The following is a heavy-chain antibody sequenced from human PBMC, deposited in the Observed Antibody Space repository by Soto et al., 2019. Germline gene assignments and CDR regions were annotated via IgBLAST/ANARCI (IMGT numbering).Heavy chain of an antibody. D-gene: IGHD4-17*01. CDR3: ARHSGDYRYDAFDI. Sequence: SETLSLTCTVSGGSISSSSYYWGWIRQPPGKGLEWIGSIYYSGSTYYNPSLKSRVTISEDTSKNQFCLKLSSVTAADTAVYYCARHSGDYRYDAFDIWGQGTMVTVSS. CDR1: GGSISSSSYY. V-gene: IGHV4-39*01. CDR2: IYYSGST. J-gene: IGHJ3*02.